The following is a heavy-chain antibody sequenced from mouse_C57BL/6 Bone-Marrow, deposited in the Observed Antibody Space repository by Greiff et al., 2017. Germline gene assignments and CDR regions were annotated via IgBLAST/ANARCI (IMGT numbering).Heavy chain of an antibody. CDR3: ARSGPLGRSFDY. Sequence: VQLQQPGAELGKPGASVKMSCKASGYTFTRYWITWVKQRPGQGLEWIGDIYPTSGRTNYNEKFKSKAILTVDTSSNTAYMQLSSLSSEDSAVFYCARSGPLGRSFDYWGEATTLTVSS. CDR2: IYPTSGRT. J-gene: IGHJ2*01. V-gene: IGHV1-55*01. D-gene: IGHD4-1*01. CDR1: GYTFTRYW.